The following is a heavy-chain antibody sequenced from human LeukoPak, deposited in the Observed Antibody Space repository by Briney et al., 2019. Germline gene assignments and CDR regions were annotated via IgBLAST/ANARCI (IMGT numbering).Heavy chain of an antibody. CDR1: GYTLTNYF. CDR2: INPHDGSS. D-gene: IGHD5-12*01. CDR3: ARALGYSGYHPIDY. Sequence: VASGEVSFKGSGYTLTNYFFHWVRQAPGQGVGGVGKINPHDGSSSYAQNFQGRVTMTRDTSTSTVYMELSSLRSEDTAVFYCARALGYSGYHPIDYWGQGTLVIVSS. V-gene: IGHV1-46*01. J-gene: IGHJ4*02.